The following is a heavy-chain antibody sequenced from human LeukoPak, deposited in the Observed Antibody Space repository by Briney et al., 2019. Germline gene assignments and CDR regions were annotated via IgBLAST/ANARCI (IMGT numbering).Heavy chain of an antibody. Sequence: PGRSLRLSCAASEFTFDDYAMHWVRQAPGRSLEWVSGISSNSGNVGYADSVEGRLTISRDNAKISLYLQMNSLRTEDTALYYCARTRGGGSRYYFDYWGQGTLVTVSS. CDR2: ISSNSGNV. CDR1: EFTFDDYA. D-gene: IGHD1-26*01. V-gene: IGHV3-9*01. J-gene: IGHJ4*02. CDR3: ARTRGGGSRYYFDY.